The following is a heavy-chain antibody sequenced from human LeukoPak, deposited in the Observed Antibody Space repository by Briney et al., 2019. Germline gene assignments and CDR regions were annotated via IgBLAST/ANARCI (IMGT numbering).Heavy chain of an antibody. CDR3: ARDLGGYSGYVKYYFDY. Sequence: GGSLRLSCAASGFTFDDYAMHWVRQAPGKGLEWVSGISWNSGSIGYADSVKGRFTISRDNAKNSLYLQMNSLRAEDTALYYCARDLGGYSGYVKYYFDYWGQGTLVTVSS. CDR1: GFTFDDYA. V-gene: IGHV3-9*01. D-gene: IGHD5-12*01. J-gene: IGHJ4*02. CDR2: ISWNSGSI.